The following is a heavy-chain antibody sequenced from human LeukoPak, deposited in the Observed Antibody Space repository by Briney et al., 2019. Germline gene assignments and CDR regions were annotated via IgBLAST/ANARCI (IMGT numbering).Heavy chain of an antibody. CDR3: ACGGYYYFDY. D-gene: IGHD3-22*01. CDR2: INHSGST. J-gene: IGHJ4*02. CDR1: GGSFSGYY. Sequence: SETLSLTCAVYGGSFSGYYWSWIRQPPGKGLEWIGEINHSGSTNYNPSLKSRVTISVDTSKNQFSLKLSSVTAADTAVYYCACGGYYYFDYWGQGTLVTVSS. V-gene: IGHV4-34*01.